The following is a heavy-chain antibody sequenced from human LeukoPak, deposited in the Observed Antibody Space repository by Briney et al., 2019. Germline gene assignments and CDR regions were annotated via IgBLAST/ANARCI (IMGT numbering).Heavy chain of an antibody. CDR3: AKDCVAGRLVED. CDR1: GFTFRSQV. V-gene: IGHV3-23*01. Sequence: GGTLRLSCAASGFTFRSQVMSWVRQAPGKGLEWVSAISESGAGTYYADSVQGRLTISRNNSNNRLYLQMNSLRAEDTALYYCAKDCVAGRLVEDWGQGTLVTVSS. D-gene: IGHD6-6*01. J-gene: IGHJ4*02. CDR2: ISESGAGT.